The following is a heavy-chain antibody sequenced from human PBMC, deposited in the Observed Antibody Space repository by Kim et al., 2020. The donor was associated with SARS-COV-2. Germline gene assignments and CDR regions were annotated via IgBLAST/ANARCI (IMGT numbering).Heavy chain of an antibody. CDR3: ARGSNQLLFVFRGHGAFDI. V-gene: IGHV4-34*01. CDR1: GGSFSGYS. J-gene: IGHJ3*02. CDR2: INHSGST. Sequence: SETLSLTCAVYGGSFSGYSWSWIRQPPGKGLEWIGEINHSGSTNYNPSLKSRVTISVDTSKNQLSLKLSSVTAADTAVYYCARGSNQLLFVFRGHGAFDIWGQGTMVTVSS. D-gene: IGHD2-2*01.